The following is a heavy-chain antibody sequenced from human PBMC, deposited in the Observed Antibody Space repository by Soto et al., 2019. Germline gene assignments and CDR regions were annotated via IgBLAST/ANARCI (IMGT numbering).Heavy chain of an antibody. J-gene: IGHJ4*02. CDR2: INHSGST. V-gene: IGHV4-34*01. CDR3: ARGVTVTLQLWFFDKYYFDY. Sequence: PSETLSLTCAVYGGSFSGYYWSWIRQPPGKGQEWIGEINHSGSTNYNPSLKSRVTISVDTSKNQFSLKLSSVTAADTAVYYCARGVTVTLQLWFFDKYYFDYWGQGTLVTVSS. D-gene: IGHD5-18*01. CDR1: GGSFSGYY.